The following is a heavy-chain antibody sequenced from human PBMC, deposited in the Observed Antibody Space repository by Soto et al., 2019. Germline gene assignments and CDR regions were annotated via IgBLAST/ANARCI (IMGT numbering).Heavy chain of an antibody. J-gene: IGHJ4*02. Sequence: EVQLVQSGAEVKKPGESLKISCKGSGYSFTSYWIGWVRQMPGKGLEWMGIIYPGDSDTRYSPSFQGQVTISADKSISTAYLQWSSLKASDTAMYYCATQIAAAGQRPQPNFDYWGQGTLVTVSS. V-gene: IGHV5-51*03. CDR3: ATQIAAAGQRPQPNFDY. CDR1: GYSFTSYW. CDR2: IYPGDSDT. D-gene: IGHD6-13*01.